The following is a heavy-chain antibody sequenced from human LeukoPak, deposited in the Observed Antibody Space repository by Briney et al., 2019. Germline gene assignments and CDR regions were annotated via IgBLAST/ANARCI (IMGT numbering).Heavy chain of an antibody. CDR1: GFPFSTLG. Sequence: GGFLRLSCSASGFPFSTLGMHWVRQAPGKGLEHVSTIGSDGDGTYYADSVKDRFIISRDNSKNAVYLQMSSLRPEDTAVYYCVSPVFINFWGQGTLVTVSS. J-gene: IGHJ4*01. CDR3: VSPVFINF. D-gene: IGHD1-14*01. CDR2: IGSDGDGT. V-gene: IGHV3-64D*06.